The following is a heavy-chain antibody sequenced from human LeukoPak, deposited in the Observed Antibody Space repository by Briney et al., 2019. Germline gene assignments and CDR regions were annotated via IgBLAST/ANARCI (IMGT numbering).Heavy chain of an antibody. V-gene: IGHV3-49*04. D-gene: IGHD5-18*01. CDR1: GFTFGDYA. Sequence: GGSLRLSCTASGFTFGDYAMSWVRQAPGKGLEWVGFIRSKAYGGTTEYAASVKGRFTISRDDSKSIAYLQMNSLKTEDTAVYYCTRPLRGAAMVRGTYYYYMDVWGKGTTVTVSS. CDR2: IRSKAYGGTT. J-gene: IGHJ6*03. CDR3: TRPLRGAAMVRGTYYYYMDV.